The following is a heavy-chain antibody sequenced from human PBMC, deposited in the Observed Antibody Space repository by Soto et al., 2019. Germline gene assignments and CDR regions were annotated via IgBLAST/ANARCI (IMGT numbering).Heavy chain of an antibody. Sequence: NPSSPLSLTFSLYGGSFSGYYWSWIRQPPGKGLEWIGEINHSGSTNYNPSLKSRVTISVDTSKNQFSLKLSSVTAADTAVYYCAGPGSDCGGDCYYFDYWGQGALVTVSS. CDR2: INHSGST. CDR3: AGPGSDCGGDCYYFDY. D-gene: IGHD2-21*02. CDR1: GGSFSGYY. J-gene: IGHJ4*02. V-gene: IGHV4-34*01.